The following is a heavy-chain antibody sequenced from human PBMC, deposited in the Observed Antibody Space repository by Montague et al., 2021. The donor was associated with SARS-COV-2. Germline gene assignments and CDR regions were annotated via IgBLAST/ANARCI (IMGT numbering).Heavy chain of an antibody. Sequence: SLRLSCAASGFTFSSYSMNWVRQAPGKGLEWVSSISSSSSYIYYADSVKGRFTISRDNAKNSLYLQMNSLRAEYTAVYYCARDSKVDILTGSYSYWGQGTLVTVSS. CDR1: GFTFSSYS. D-gene: IGHD3-9*01. J-gene: IGHJ4*02. V-gene: IGHV3-21*01. CDR3: ARDSKVDILTGSYSY. CDR2: ISSSSSYI.